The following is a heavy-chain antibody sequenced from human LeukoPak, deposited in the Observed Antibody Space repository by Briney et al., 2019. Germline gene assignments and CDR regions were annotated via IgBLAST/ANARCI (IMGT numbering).Heavy chain of an antibody. Sequence: GGSLRLSCAASGFTFSSYAMSWVRQAPGKGLEWVSAISGSDSTYYPDSVKGRFTISRDNSKNTLYLQMNSLRAEDTAVYYCAKDSPYAYYGSGSYWDYWGQGTLVTVSS. CDR3: AKDSPYAYYGSGSYWDY. CDR2: ISGSDST. CDR1: GFTFSSYA. J-gene: IGHJ4*02. D-gene: IGHD3-10*01. V-gene: IGHV3-23*01.